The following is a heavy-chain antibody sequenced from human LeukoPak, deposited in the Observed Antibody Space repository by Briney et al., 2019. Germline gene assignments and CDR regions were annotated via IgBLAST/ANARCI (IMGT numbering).Heavy chain of an antibody. CDR1: GFSFTDYP. CDR3: ASDQRYAFDY. V-gene: IGHV3-48*02. J-gene: IGHJ4*02. Sequence: GGTLRLSCATSGFSFTDYPMNWVRQAPGMGLEWVSNIRTSAEGANYAYYADSVKGRVTISRDDAKNTLYLHMNSLRDDDTAVYYCASDQRYAFDYWGQGILVTVSS. CDR2: IRTSAEGANYA. D-gene: IGHD3-9*01.